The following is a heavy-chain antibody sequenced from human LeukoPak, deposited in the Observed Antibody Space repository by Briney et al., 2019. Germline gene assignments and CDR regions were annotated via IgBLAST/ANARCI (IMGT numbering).Heavy chain of an antibody. CDR3: ARVAGTPYYFDY. V-gene: IGHV4-31*03. D-gene: IGHD6-19*01. Sequence: SQTLSLTCTVSGGSISSGGYYWSWIRQHPGKGLEWIGYIYYSGSTYYNPSLKSRVTISVDTSKNQFSLKLSSVTAADTAVYYCARVAGTPYYFDYWGQGTLVTASS. J-gene: IGHJ4*02. CDR1: GGSISSGGYY. CDR2: IYYSGST.